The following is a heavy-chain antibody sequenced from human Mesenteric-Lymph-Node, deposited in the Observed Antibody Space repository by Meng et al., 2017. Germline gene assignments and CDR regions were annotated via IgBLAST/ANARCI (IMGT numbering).Heavy chain of an antibody. D-gene: IGHD3-10*01. CDR1: GFTFDDYA. V-gene: IGHV3-9*03. CDR2: ISWNSGSR. CDR3: AKALGVWGSYYNDDAFDI. Sequence: SLKISCAASGFTFDDYAMRWVRQAPGKGLEWVSGISWNSGSRGYADSVKGGFTISRDNAKNSLYLQMNSLRAEDMALYYCAKALGVWGSYYNDDAFDIWGQGTMVTVSS. J-gene: IGHJ3*02.